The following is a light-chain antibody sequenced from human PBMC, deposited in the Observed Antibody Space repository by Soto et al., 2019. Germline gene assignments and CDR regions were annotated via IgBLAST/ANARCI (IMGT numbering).Light chain of an antibody. Sequence: EIVLTQSPGTLSLSPGERATLSCRASQSVSSSYLAWYQQKPGQATRLLIYGASSRATCIPDRFSGSGSGTDFTLTISRLEPEDLAVYYCQQYGSSPGYTFGQGTKLEIK. CDR2: GAS. V-gene: IGKV3-20*01. CDR3: QQYGSSPGYT. J-gene: IGKJ2*01. CDR1: QSVSSSY.